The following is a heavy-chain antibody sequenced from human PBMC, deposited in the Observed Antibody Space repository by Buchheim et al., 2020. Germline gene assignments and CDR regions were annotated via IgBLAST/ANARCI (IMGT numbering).Heavy chain of an antibody. V-gene: IGHV3-20*01. Sequence: EVQLVESGGGVVRPGGSLRLSCAASGFTFDDYGMTWVRQAPGKGLEWVSGFNWYGGSPSYADSVRGRFTFSRDSAKNSLYLQMNRLRAEDTALYHCARGNHYDSGAYALWGQGNL. CDR2: FNWYGGSP. J-gene: IGHJ4*02. D-gene: IGHD3-22*01. CDR3: ARGNHYDSGAYAL. CDR1: GFTFDDYG.